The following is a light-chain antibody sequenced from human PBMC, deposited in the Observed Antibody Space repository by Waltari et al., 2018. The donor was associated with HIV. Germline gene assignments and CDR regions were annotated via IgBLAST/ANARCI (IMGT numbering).Light chain of an antibody. CDR3: QQYINSPRT. Sequence: EIVLTQSPGTLSLSPGERATLSCRASQSVRSTHLAWYQQKPGQPPRLLIYAASTRATGIPERFSGSGSGTDFTLAIRRLEPEDFAVYYCQQYINSPRTFGQGTKVEI. CDR1: QSVRSTH. V-gene: IGKV3-20*01. CDR2: AAS. J-gene: IGKJ1*01.